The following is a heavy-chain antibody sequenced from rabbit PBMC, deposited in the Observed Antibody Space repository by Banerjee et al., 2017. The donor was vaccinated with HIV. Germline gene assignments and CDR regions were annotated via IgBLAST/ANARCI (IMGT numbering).Heavy chain of an antibody. J-gene: IGHJ4*01. CDR2: INTISGDT. V-gene: IGHV1S45*01. D-gene: IGHD4-1*01. CDR1: GFTLSSYV. Sequence: QEQLEESGGGLVKPEGSLKLSCTVSGFTLSSYVMCWVRQAPGKGLEWIACINTISGDTVYATWAKGRFTISKASWTTVTLQMTSLTAADTATYFCARDLAGAIGWNFNLWGPGTLVTVS. CDR3: ARDLAGAIGWNFNL.